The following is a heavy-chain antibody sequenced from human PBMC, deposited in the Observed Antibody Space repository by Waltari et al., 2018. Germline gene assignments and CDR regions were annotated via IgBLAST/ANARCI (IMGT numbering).Heavy chain of an antibody. Sequence: QVLLQQWGAGLLTPSDTLSLTCAVYGGSFNFYYWSCLRQPPGEGLEWIGEITHSGSTNYNPSLKSRVSISVDTPNNQFSLKLTSVTAADTAAYYCARRGYCGIDCYSNYFDFWGQGTLVTVSS. J-gene: IGHJ4*02. CDR2: ITHSGST. V-gene: IGHV4-34*01. CDR3: ARRGYCGIDCYSNYFDF. D-gene: IGHD2-21*01. CDR1: GGSFNFYY.